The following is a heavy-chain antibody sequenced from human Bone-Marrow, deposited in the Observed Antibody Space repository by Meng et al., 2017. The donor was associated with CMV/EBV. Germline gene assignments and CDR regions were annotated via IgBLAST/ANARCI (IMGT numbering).Heavy chain of an antibody. D-gene: IGHD6-6*01. CDR3: ARITDYNSYRPSYYYGMDV. Sequence: GGSLRLSCATSGCNFIRYTMTWVRQAPGKGLEWVSSISSSSSTIYYADSVKGRFTISRDNAKNSLSLQMDSLRAEDTAVYYCARITDYNSYRPSYYYGMDVWGQGTTVTVSS. CDR2: ISSSSSTI. CDR1: GCNFIRYT. V-gene: IGHV3-48*04. J-gene: IGHJ6*02.